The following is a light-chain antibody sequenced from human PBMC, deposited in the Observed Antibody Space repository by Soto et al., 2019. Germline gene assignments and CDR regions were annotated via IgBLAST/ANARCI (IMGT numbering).Light chain of an antibody. CDR1: QSVSSSY. CDR2: GAS. CDR3: QHYGSAWT. J-gene: IGKJ1*01. V-gene: IGKV3-20*01. Sequence: EIVLTQSPGTLSLSPGERATLSCRASQSVSSSYLAWYQQKPGQAPRLLIYGASSRATGIPDRFSGSGSGTDFTLTISRLEPEDFAVYYCQHYGSAWTFYQGTQVEIK.